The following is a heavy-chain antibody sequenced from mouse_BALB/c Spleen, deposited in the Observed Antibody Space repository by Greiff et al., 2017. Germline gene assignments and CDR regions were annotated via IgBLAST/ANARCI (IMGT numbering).Heavy chain of an antibody. Sequence: QVQLKQSGPELVKPGASVRISCKASGYTFTSYYIHWVKQRPGQGLEWIGWIYPGNVNTKYNEKFKGKATLTADKSSSTAYMQLSSLTSEDSAVYFCARPRLLYYYAMDYWGQGTSVTVSS. D-gene: IGHD2-3*01. CDR1: GYTFTSYY. J-gene: IGHJ4*01. CDR3: ARPRLLYYYAMDY. V-gene: IGHV1S56*01. CDR2: IYPGNVNT.